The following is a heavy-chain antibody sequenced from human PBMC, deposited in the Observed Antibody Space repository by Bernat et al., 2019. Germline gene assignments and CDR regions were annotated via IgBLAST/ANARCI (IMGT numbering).Heavy chain of an antibody. J-gene: IGHJ2*01. Sequence: QITLKESGPTLVKPTQTLTLTCTFSGFSLNTGGVGVGWIRQPPGKALEWLALIYWDDDKRYSPSLKSRLTITKDTSKNQVVLSMANMDPVDTATYYCAHFHNVGAAGKIWFFDLRGRGTLVTVSS. CDR3: AHFHNVGAAGKIWFFDL. CDR1: GFSLNTGGVG. D-gene: IGHD6-13*01. V-gene: IGHV2-5*02. CDR2: IYWDDDK.